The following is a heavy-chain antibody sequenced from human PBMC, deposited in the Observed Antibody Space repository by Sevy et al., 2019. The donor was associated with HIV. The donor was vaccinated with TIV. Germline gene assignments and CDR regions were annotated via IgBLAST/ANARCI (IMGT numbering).Heavy chain of an antibody. CDR3: ARVSGGVVVYNWFDP. Sequence: SETLSLTCTVSGGSISSSYWTWIRQPPGKGLEWIGYKHYSGNTNYNPSLKSRVTISVDASKNQFSLRLSSVTAADTAIYYCARVSGGVVVYNWFDPWGQGTLVTVSS. D-gene: IGHD2-15*01. J-gene: IGHJ5*02. V-gene: IGHV4-59*01. CDR2: KHYSGNT. CDR1: GGSISSSY.